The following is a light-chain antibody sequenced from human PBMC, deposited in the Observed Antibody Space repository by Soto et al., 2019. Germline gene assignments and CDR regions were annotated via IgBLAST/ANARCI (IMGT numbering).Light chain of an antibody. Sequence: EFVLTQSPGTLSLSPGERATLSCRASQSVSSYLAWYQQKPGQAPRLLIYDASNRATGIPARSSGSGSGTDFTLTISSLEPEDFAVYYCQQRSNWPPSITFGQGTRLEIK. CDR2: DAS. V-gene: IGKV3-11*01. CDR3: QQRSNWPPSIT. CDR1: QSVSSY. J-gene: IGKJ5*01.